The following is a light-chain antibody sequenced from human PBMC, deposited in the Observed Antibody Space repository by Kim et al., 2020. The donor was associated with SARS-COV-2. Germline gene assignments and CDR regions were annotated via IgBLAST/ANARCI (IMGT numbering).Light chain of an antibody. J-gene: IGLJ3*02. Sequence: GKSVTISCTRSGGTSASTYVHWYQQRPGAAPTTLIYEDNLRPSGVPDRFSGSIDSSSNSASLTISGLQTEDEADYYCQSYDTDKVVFGGGTQLTVL. CDR2: EDN. V-gene: IGLV6-57*03. CDR1: GGTSASTY. CDR3: QSYDTDKVV.